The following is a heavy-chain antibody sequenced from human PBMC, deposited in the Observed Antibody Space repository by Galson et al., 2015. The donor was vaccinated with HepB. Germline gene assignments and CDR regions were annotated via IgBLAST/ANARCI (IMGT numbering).Heavy chain of an antibody. CDR3: ARYLGDYRAFDI. V-gene: IGHV3-33*03. J-gene: IGHJ3*02. Sequence: ALRLSGAASGFIFTHYGMHWVRQAPGKGLGWAAVIWYDESKKYYADSVKGRVTNSENNSKNTLYLQMSSLRPEDTAVYFCARYLGDYRAFDIWDQGTMVPVSS. CDR1: GFIFTHYG. D-gene: IGHD4-17*01. CDR2: IWYDESKK.